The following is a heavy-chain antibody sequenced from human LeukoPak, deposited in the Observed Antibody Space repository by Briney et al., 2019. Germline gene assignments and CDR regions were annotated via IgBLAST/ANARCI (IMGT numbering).Heavy chain of an antibody. CDR3: AKDQGGSGLRYFDWLFDY. CDR1: GFTFSNYG. V-gene: IGHV3-30*18. CDR2: ISYDGSDK. J-gene: IGHJ4*02. D-gene: IGHD3-9*01. Sequence: GGSLRLSCAASGFTFSNYGMHWVRQAPGKGLEWVAVISYDGSDKYYADSVKGRFTISRDNSKNTLYLQMNSLRAEDTAVYYCAKDQGGSGLRYFDWLFDYWGQGTLVTVSS.